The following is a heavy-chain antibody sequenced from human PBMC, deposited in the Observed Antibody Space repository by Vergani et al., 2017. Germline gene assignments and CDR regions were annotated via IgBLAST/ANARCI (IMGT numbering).Heavy chain of an antibody. J-gene: IGHJ3*02. V-gene: IGHV4-59*08. CDR2: IYYSGST. Sequence: QVQLQESGPGLVKPSETLSLTCTVSGGSISTYYWSWIRQPPGKGLEWIGYIYYSGSTNYNPSLRSRVTISVDTSKNQFSLKLSSVTAADTAVYYCARRAVDAFDIWGQGTTVTVSS. CDR1: GGSISTYY. CDR3: ARRAVDAFDI.